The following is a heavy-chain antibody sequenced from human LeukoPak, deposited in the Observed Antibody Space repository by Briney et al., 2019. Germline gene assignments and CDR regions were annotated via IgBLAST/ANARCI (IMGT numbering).Heavy chain of an antibody. CDR2: ISYDGSNK. CDR1: GFTFSSYA. CDR3: ARGLDWYQLLNAFDI. Sequence: PGRSLRLSCAASGFTFSSYAMHWVGQAPGKGLEWVAVISYDGSNKYYADSVKGRFTISRDNSKNTLYLQMNSLRAEDTAVYYCARGLDWYQLLNAFDIWGQGTMVTVSS. D-gene: IGHD2-2*01. J-gene: IGHJ3*02. V-gene: IGHV3-30-3*01.